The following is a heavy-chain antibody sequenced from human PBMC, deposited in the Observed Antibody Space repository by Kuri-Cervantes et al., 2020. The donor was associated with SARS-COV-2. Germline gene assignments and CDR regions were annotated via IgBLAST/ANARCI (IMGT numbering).Heavy chain of an antibody. J-gene: IGHJ4*02. CDR3: ARPPLITIFGDYFDY. D-gene: IGHD3-3*01. CDR1: RFTISSYA. Sequence: GGSMRLSCAAYRFTISSYAMPWVRQAPGKGLEWVAVISNDGRKKYYADSVKGRFTLSRDNSKNTPYLQMNSLRAEDTAVYYCARPPLITIFGDYFDYWGQGTLVTVSS. CDR2: ISNDGRKK. V-gene: IGHV3-30*04.